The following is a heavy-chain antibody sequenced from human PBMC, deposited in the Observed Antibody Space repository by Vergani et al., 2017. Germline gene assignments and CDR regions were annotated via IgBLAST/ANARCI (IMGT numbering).Heavy chain of an antibody. V-gene: IGHV3-7*01. J-gene: IGHJ4*02. CDR2: IKQDGSEK. CDR3: ARDRRYSGYDLAYFDY. CDR1: GFTFSSYW. Sequence: EVQLVESGGGLVQPGGSLRLSCAASGFTFSSYWMSWVRQAPGKGLEWVANIKQDGSEKYYVDSVKGRFTISRDNAKNSLYLQMNRLRAEDTAVYYCARDRRYSGYDLAYFDYWGQGTLVTVSS. D-gene: IGHD5-12*01.